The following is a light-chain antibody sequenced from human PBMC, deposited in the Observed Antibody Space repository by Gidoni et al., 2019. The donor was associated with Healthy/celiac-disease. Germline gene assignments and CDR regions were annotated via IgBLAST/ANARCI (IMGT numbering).Light chain of an antibody. CDR3: QHYGSSPS. J-gene: IGKJ3*01. Sequence: EIVLTQSPGTLSLSPGESATLSCRASQSVSSRYLAWYQQKPGQAPMLLIYGASSRATGIPDRFSSSASGTDFTLTISRLEPEYFAVYYCQHYGSSPSFGPGTQVEIK. CDR1: QSVSSRY. CDR2: GAS. V-gene: IGKV3-20*01.